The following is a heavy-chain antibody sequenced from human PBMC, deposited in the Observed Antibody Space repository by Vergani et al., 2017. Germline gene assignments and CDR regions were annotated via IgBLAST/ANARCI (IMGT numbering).Heavy chain of an antibody. CDR2: IYYSGTT. D-gene: IGHD3-3*01. CDR1: GAYVGSGGYY. J-gene: IGHJ6*03. V-gene: IGHV4-31*03. CDR3: ARVQELYDVWSGYRVRYYYYMDV. Sequence: QVQLQESGPGLVKASQTLSLTCSVSGAYVGSGGYYWSWVRQRPGMGLDWIGYIYYSGTTYYNPSLKSRVTISVDTSKNQFSLKLSSVTAADTAVYYCARVQELYDVWSGYRVRYYYYMDVWGKGTTVTVSS.